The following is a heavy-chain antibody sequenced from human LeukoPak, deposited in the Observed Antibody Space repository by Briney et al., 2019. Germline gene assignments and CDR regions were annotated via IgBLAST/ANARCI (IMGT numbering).Heavy chain of an antibody. J-gene: IGHJ4*02. V-gene: IGHV3-48*03. D-gene: IGHD2-2*01. CDR2: ISSGGSGK. CDR3: ARDLRGYQDY. Sequence: GGSLRLSCAASGFTFSNYEMNWVRQAPGKGLEWVSCISSGGSGKDYADSVKGRFTISRDNAKNSLYLQMNSLRAEDTAVYYCARDLRGYQDYWGQGTLVTVSS. CDR1: GFTFSNYE.